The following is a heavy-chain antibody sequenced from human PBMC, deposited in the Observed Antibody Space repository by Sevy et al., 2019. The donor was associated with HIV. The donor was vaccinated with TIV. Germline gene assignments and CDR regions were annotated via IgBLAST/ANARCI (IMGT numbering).Heavy chain of an antibody. J-gene: IGHJ4*02. Sequence: GGSLRLSCAASGFTFSSFFMHWVRQAPGKGLEWVSGISGSGTSTYYTDSVKGRFTISRDNSKNTVYLQMNNLRAEDTAVYYCGKVSIFGVGGFYDYWGQGTLVTVSS. CDR2: ISGSGTST. CDR1: GFTFSSFF. V-gene: IGHV3-23*01. CDR3: GKVSIFGVGGFYDY. D-gene: IGHD3-3*01.